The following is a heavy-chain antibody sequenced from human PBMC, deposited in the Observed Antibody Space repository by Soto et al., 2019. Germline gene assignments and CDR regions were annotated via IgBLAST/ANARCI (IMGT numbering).Heavy chain of an antibody. CDR1: GFTFSSYG. CDR2: ISYDGSNK. Sequence: GGSLRLSCAASGFTFSSYGMHWVRQAPGKGLEWVAVISYDGSNKYYADSVKGRFTISRDNSKNTLYLQMNSLRAEDTAVYYCAKDQPIVTLSPDAFDIWGQGTMVTVSS. CDR3: AKDQPIVTLSPDAFDI. J-gene: IGHJ3*02. V-gene: IGHV3-30*18. D-gene: IGHD2-15*01.